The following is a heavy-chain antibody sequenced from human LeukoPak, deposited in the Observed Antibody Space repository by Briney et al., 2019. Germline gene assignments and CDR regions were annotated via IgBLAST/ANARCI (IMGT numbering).Heavy chain of an antibody. J-gene: IGHJ4*02. CDR3: ARDRGIAVAGFFDY. D-gene: IGHD6-19*01. CDR2: ISAYNGNT. Sequence: ASVKVSCKASGYTFTSYGISWVRQAPGQGLEWMGWISAYNGNTNYAQKLQGRVTMTTDTSTSTAYMELRSLRSDDTAVYYCARDRGIAVAGFFDYWGQGTLATVSS. CDR1: GYTFTSYG. V-gene: IGHV1-18*01.